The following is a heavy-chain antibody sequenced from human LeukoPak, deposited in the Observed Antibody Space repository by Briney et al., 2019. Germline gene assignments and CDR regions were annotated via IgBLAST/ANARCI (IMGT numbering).Heavy chain of an antibody. CDR3: ARAPYFDFWTGYYFDY. V-gene: IGHV4-59*07. D-gene: IGHD3-3*01. J-gene: IGHJ4*02. Sequence: PSDTQSLICTLSGRSMSSYYGRWTRQPPGRGLESLGFIFYSGTTNYKPSLNSRVTISEDTSKYQFYLKLSCVTGADTAVYYCARAPYFDFWTGYYFDYWGQGTLVTVS. CDR2: IFYSGTT. CDR1: GRSMSSYY.